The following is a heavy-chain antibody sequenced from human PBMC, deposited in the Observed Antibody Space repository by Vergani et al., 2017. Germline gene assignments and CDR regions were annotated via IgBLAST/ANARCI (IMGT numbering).Heavy chain of an antibody. CDR3: VRRNNVVRETDYFDY. J-gene: IGHJ4*02. Sequence: QLQLHKSGPGLVKPSETLSLTCTLSGGSISSSSHFWGWLRQTPGKGLEWIGSIYYTGSAYYNPSLKSRVSISVDASKNQFSLKLSSVTAADSAVYYCVRRNNVVRETDYFDYWGQGTLVTVSS. D-gene: IGHD3-10*01. CDR1: GGSISSSSHF. V-gene: IGHV4-39*01. CDR2: IYYTGSA.